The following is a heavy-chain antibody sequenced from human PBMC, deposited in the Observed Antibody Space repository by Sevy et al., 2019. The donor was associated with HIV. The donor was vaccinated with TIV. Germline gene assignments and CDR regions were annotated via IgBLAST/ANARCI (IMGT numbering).Heavy chain of an antibody. CDR2: IRSKGNSFAT. V-gene: IGHV3-73*01. CDR1: GFAFRGSG. J-gene: IGHJ4*02. D-gene: IGHD1-26*01. Sequence: GGSLRLSCAASGFAFRGSGIHWVRQASGKGLEWIGRIRSKGNSFATDYVPSVKGRFTISRDDSKKTAYLQMSSLKIDDTAVYYCAGQVGDTVMAIFDYWGQGTLVTVSS. CDR3: AGQVGDTVMAIFDY.